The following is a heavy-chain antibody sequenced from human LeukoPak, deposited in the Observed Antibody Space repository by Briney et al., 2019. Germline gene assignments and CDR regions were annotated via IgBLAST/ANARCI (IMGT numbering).Heavy chain of an antibody. CDR1: GFTFSSYG. V-gene: IGHV3-30*03. J-gene: IGHJ4*02. Sequence: GGSLRLSCAASGFTFSSYGMHWVRQAPGKGLEWVAVISYDGSNKYYADSVKGRFTISRDNSKNTLYLQMNSLRAEDTAVYYCARGSDGWSAFDYWGQGILVTVSS. CDR3: ARGSDGWSAFDY. CDR2: ISYDGSNK. D-gene: IGHD6-19*01.